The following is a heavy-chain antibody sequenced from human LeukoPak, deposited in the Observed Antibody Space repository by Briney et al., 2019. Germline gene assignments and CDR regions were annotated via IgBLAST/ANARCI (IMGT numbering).Heavy chain of an antibody. CDR1: GFTFSSYG. D-gene: IGHD3-22*01. J-gene: IGHJ4*02. Sequence: GGSLRLSCAASGFTFSSYGMHWVRQAPGKGLEWVAFIRYDGSNKYYADSVKGRFTISRDNSKNTLYLQMNSLRAEDTAVYYCAKPYHYYDSSGYYLPFDYWGQGTLVTVSS. CDR2: IRYDGSNK. CDR3: AKPYHYYDSSGYYLPFDY. V-gene: IGHV3-30*02.